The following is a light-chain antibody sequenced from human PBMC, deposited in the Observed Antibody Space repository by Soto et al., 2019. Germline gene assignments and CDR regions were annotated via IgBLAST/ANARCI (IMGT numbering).Light chain of an antibody. Sequence: QSALTQPASVSGSPGQSITISCTGTSSDVGRYNHVSWYQHHPGKAPKLIISEVSNRPSGVSNRFSGSKSGYTAPLTISGLQAEDEADYYCNSHTSGDFRVFGTGTKRTVL. CDR1: SSDVGRYNH. CDR3: NSHTSGDFRV. CDR2: EVS. V-gene: IGLV2-14*01. J-gene: IGLJ1*01.